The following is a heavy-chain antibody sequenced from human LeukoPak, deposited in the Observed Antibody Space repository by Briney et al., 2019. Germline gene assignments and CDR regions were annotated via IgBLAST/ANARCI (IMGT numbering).Heavy chain of an antibody. Sequence: SVKVSCKASGGTFSSYAISWVRQAPGQGLEWMGGIIPIFGTANYAQKFQGRVTITADESTSTAYMELSSLRSEDTAVYYCAREVPPDGSGSPGGTIAEPYFDYWGQGTLATVS. CDR1: GGTFSSYA. V-gene: IGHV1-69*13. CDR3: AREVPPDGSGSPGGTIAEPYFDY. CDR2: IIPIFGTA. D-gene: IGHD3-10*01. J-gene: IGHJ4*02.